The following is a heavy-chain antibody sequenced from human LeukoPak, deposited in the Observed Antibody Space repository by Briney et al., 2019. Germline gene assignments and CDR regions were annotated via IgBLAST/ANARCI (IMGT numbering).Heavy chain of an antibody. CDR2: TYYRSKWYN. V-gene: IGHV6-1*01. J-gene: IGHJ5*02. CDR3: ARDASSSGWYEENWFDP. Sequence: TLSLTCAISGDSVSSNSAAWNWIRQSPSRGLEWLGRTYYRSKWYNDYAVSVKSRITINPDTSKNQFSLQLNSVTPEDTAVYYCARDASSSGWYEENWFDPWGQGTLVTVSS. CDR1: GDSVSSNSAA. D-gene: IGHD6-19*01.